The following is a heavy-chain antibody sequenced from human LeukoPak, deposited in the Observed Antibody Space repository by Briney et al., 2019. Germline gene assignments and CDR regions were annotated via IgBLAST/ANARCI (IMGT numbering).Heavy chain of an antibody. D-gene: IGHD6-13*01. CDR2: IIPILGIA. CDR3: AKLVYKVADWSAAAGDYYYYGMDV. Sequence: SVKVSCKASGGTFSSYAISWVRQAPGQGLEWMGRIIPILGIANYAQKFQGRVTITADKSTSTAYMELSSLRSEDTAVYYCAKLVYKVADWSAAAGDYYYYGMDVWGQGTTVTVSS. CDR1: GGTFSSYA. J-gene: IGHJ6*02. V-gene: IGHV1-69*04.